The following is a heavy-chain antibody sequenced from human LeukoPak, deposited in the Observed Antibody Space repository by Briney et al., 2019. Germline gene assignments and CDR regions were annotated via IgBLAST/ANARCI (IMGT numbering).Heavy chain of an antibody. CDR3: VRGSTSTTGDY. V-gene: IGHV3-74*01. Sequence: GGSLRLSCAASGFSFSDYWMHWVRQAPGKGLVWLSRINSDGGYMSFADSVKGRFTVSRDNAKNTLYLQMNGLRDEETAVYYCVRGSTSTTGDYWGQGTLVTVSS. CDR2: INSDGGYM. CDR1: GFSFSDYW. D-gene: IGHD1-1*01. J-gene: IGHJ4*02.